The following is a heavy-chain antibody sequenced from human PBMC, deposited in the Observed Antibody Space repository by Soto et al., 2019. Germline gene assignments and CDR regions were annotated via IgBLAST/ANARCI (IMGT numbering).Heavy chain of an antibody. D-gene: IGHD2-15*01. CDR3: ARRWGSAADY. CDR2: IYYSGST. V-gene: IGHV4-59*08. J-gene: IGHJ4*02. Sequence: PSETLSLTCTVSGGSISSYYWSWIRQPPGKGLEWIGYIYYSGSTNYNPSPKSRVTISVDTSKNQFSLKLSSVTAADTAVYYCARRWGSAADYWGQGTLVTVSS. CDR1: GGSISSYY.